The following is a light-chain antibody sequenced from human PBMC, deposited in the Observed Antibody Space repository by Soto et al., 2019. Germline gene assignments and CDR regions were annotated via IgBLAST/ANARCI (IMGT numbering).Light chain of an antibody. CDR1: QTISNY. CDR2: AAS. J-gene: IGKJ5*01. CDR3: QQGYSTPIT. V-gene: IGKV1-39*01. Sequence: DIQMTQSPSSLSASVGDRVTITCRASQTISNYLNWYQQKPGKAPKLLIYAASSLQSGVPSRFSGSGSGTDFTLTISSLQPEDFATFYCQQGYSTPITFGQGTRLEI.